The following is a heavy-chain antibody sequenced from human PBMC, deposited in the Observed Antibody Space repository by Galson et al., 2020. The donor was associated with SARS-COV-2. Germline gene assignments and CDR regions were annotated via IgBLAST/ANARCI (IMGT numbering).Heavy chain of an antibody. CDR3: ARDGHNWNDLDY. CDR1: GFTFGDHY. V-gene: IGHV3-11*01. J-gene: IGHJ4*02. D-gene: IGHD1-1*01. Sequence: GESLKISCAASGFTFGDHYMTWIRQAPGKGLEWISYITGSGNTIKYADSVKGRFTISRDNAKNSLYLQMNSLRAEDTAVYYCARDGHNWNDLDYWGQGTLVTVSS. CDR2: ITGSGNTI.